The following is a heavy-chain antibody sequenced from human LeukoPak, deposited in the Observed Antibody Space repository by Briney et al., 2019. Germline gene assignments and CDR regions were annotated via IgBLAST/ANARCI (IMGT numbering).Heavy chain of an antibody. CDR3: ASGTIAVAGIFDY. J-gene: IGHJ4*02. CDR1: GGSISSSNW. V-gene: IGHV4-4*02. CDR2: IYHSGST. D-gene: IGHD6-19*01. Sequence: SETLSLTCAVSGGSISSSNWWSWVRQPPGKGLEWIGEIYHSGSTNYNPSLKSRVTISVDKSKNQFSLKLSSVTAADTAVYYCASGTIAVAGIFDYWGQGILVTVSS.